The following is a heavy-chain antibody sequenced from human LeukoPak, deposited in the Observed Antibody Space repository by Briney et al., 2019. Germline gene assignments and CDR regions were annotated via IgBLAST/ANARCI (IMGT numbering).Heavy chain of an antibody. CDR3: ARDQAIARRTSPIFDY. D-gene: IGHD6-6*01. J-gene: IGHJ4*02. V-gene: IGHV1-18*01. CDR1: GYTFTSYG. Sequence: GASVKVSCKASGYTFTSYGISWVRQAPGQGLEWMGWISAYNGNTNYAQKLQGRVTMTTDTSTSTAYMELRSLRSDDTAVYYCARDQAIARRTSPIFDYWGQGTLVTVSS. CDR2: ISAYNGNT.